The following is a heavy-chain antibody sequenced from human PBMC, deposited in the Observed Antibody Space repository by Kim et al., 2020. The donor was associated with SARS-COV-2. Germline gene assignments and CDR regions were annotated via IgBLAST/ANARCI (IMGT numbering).Heavy chain of an antibody. CDR1: GYTFTSKS. V-gene: IGHV1-46*01. J-gene: IGHJ5*02. CDR3: ARGGMVTTSFQNWFDT. Sequence: ASVKVSCKASGYTFTSKSLHWVRQAPGQGPEWMGIINPNGGSTSYSQKFQGRLTMTRDTSTSTVYMELSSLRSEDTAVYYCARGGMVTTSFQNWFDTWGQGTLVTVSS. CDR2: INPNGGST. D-gene: IGHD4-17*01.